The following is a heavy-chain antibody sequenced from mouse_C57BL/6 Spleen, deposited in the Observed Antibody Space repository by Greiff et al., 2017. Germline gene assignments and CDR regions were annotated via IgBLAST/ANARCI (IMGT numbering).Heavy chain of an antibody. CDR2: FHPYNDDT. D-gene: IGHD1-1*01. Sequence: VQLQQSGAELVKPGASVKMSCKASGYTFTTYPIEWMKQNHGKSLAWIGNFHPYNDDTKYNEKFKGKATLTVEKSSSTVYLELSRLTSDDSAVYYCARRGYYGSSPWYFDVWGTGTTVTVSS. CDR1: GYTFTTYP. CDR3: ARRGYYGSSPWYFDV. V-gene: IGHV1-47*01. J-gene: IGHJ1*03.